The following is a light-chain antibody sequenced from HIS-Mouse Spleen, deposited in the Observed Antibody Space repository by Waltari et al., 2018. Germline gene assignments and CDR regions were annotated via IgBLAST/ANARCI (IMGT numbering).Light chain of an antibody. Sequence: EIVLTQSPGTLSLSPGERATLSCRASQSVSSSYLAWYQQKPGQAPGLLIYGASGRATGIPDRFSVSGSGTDFTLTISRLEPEDFAVYYCQQYGSSPWTFGQGTKVEIK. CDR1: QSVSSSY. J-gene: IGKJ1*01. CDR3: QQYGSSPWT. CDR2: GAS. V-gene: IGKV3-20*01.